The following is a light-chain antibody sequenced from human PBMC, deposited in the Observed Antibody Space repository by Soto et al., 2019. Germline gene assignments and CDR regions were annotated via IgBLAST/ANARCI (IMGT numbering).Light chain of an antibody. Sequence: EIVLMQSPGTLSLSPGERATLSCRASQYMTRTYIAWYQQKPGQAPRLLIYAASNRATGIPDKFSGSGSGADYSLTISRLEPEDFAVYYCQYYGSSPRTFGQGTKVDIK. CDR2: AAS. V-gene: IGKV3-20*01. J-gene: IGKJ1*01. CDR3: QYYGSSPRT. CDR1: QYMTRTY.